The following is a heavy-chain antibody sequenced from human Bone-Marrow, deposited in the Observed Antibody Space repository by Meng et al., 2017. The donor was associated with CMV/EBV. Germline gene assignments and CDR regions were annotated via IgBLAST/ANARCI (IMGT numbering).Heavy chain of an antibody. D-gene: IGHD2-2*02. CDR2: ISSSSSYI. J-gene: IGHJ5*02. CDR3: ARDGSQLLYDRLQHWFDP. Sequence: GESLKISCAASGLTFSSYSMNWVRQAPGKGLEWVSSISSSSSYIYYADSVKGRFTISRDNAKNSLYLQMNSLRAEDTAVYYCARDGSQLLYDRLQHWFDPWGQGTLVTVSS. CDR1: GLTFSSYS. V-gene: IGHV3-21*01.